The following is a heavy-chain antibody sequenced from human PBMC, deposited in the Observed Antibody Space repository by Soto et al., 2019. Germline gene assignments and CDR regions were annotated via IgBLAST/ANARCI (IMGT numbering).Heavy chain of an antibody. V-gene: IGHV1-69*01. D-gene: IGHD3-10*01. J-gene: IGHJ3*02. CDR3: EGLLWFGELQNDAFDI. CDR2: IIPIFGTA. CDR1: GGTFSSYA. Sequence: QVQLVQSGAEVKKPGSSVKVSCKASGGTFSSYAISWVRQAPGQGLEWMGGIIPIFGTANYAQKFQGRVTTTADESTSTAYMELSRLRSEDTAVYYCEGLLWFGELQNDAFDIWGQGTMVTVSS.